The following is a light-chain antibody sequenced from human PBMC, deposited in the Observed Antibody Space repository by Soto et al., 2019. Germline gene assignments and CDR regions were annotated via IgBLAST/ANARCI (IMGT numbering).Light chain of an antibody. CDR2: KAS. CDR1: QSISDN. CDR3: QQYTTYVLP. J-gene: IGKJ4*01. Sequence: DIQMTQSPSTLSASVGDRVTITCRASQSISDNLAWYQQEPGTAPKLVIQKASRLASGVPSRFSGSGSGTEFTLTISSLKPCDFATYYCQQYTTYVLPFGGGTKVEIK. V-gene: IGKV1-5*03.